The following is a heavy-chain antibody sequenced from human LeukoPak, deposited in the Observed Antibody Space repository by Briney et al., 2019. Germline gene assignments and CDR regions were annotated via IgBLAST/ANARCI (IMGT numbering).Heavy chain of an antibody. J-gene: IGHJ4*02. CDR2: ISSSGSTI. CDR3: ARAPGRAEYYFDY. Sequence: GGSLRLSCAASGFTFSSYEMNWVRQAPGKRLEWVSYISSSGSTIYYADSVKGRFTISRDNAKNSLYLQMNSLRAEDTAVYYCARAPGRAEYYFDYWGQGTLVTVSS. V-gene: IGHV3-48*03. CDR1: GFTFSSYE. D-gene: IGHD1-26*01.